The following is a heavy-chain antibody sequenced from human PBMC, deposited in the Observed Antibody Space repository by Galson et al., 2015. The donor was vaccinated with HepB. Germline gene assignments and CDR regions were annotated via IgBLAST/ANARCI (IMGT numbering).Heavy chain of an antibody. CDR2: IIPIFGTA. J-gene: IGHJ2*01. V-gene: IGHV1-69*06. CDR1: GGTFSSYA. D-gene: IGHD3-10*01. CDR3: ARAMVRGDIPLELSSYWYFDL. Sequence: SVKVSCKASGGTFSSYAISWVRQAPGQGLEWMGGIIPIFGTANYAQKFQGRVTITADKSTSTAYMELSSLRSEDTAVYYCARAMVRGDIPLELSSYWYFDLWGRGTLVTVSS.